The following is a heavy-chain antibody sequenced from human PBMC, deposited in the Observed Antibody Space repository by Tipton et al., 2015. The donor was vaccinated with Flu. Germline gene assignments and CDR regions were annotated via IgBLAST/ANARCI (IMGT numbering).Heavy chain of an antibody. CDR1: GYSFTSYW. V-gene: IGHV5-51*03. D-gene: IGHD4-17*01. CDR2: ICPGDSDT. Sequence: VQLVQSGAEVKKPGESLKISCKGSGYSFTSYWIGCVRRMPGNGLEWMGIICPGDSDTRYSPSFQGQVTITADKSISTAYLQWSSLKASDTAMHYCVRRDYGDYPRMGSFYWGQRTLVADSS. J-gene: IGHJ4*02. CDR3: VRRDYGDYPRMGSFY.